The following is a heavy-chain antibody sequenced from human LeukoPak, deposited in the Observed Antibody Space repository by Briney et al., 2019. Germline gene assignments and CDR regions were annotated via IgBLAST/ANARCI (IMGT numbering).Heavy chain of an antibody. Sequence: SQTLSLTCTVSGGSISSYYWSWIRQPPGKGLEWIGYIYYSGSTNYDPSLKSRVTISVDTSKNQFSLKLSSVTAADTAVYYCARDGHEGEWLVWGQGTWSPSPQ. V-gene: IGHV4-59*01. D-gene: IGHD3-3*01. CDR2: IYYSGST. CDR3: ARDGHEGEWLV. CDR1: GGSISSYY. J-gene: IGHJ4*02.